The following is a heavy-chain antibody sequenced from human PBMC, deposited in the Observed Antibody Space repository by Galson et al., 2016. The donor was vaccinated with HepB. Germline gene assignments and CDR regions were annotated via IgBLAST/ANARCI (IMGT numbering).Heavy chain of an antibody. CDR1: GFTFSRYT. V-gene: IGHV3-21*01. D-gene: IGHD5-12*01. CDR2: ISSSSTYI. Sequence: SLRLSCAASGFTFSRYTMNWVRRAPGKGLEWVSSISSSSTYIYYTDSMKGRFPIPRDNAKKSLYLQMSSLIAEDSAVYYCARESSGYDYDFDIWGQGTMVTVSS. CDR3: ARESSGYDYDFDI. J-gene: IGHJ3*02.